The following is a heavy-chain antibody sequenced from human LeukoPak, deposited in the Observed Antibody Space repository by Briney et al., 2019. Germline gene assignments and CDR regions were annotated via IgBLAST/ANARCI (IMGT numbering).Heavy chain of an antibody. CDR3: AKDRRAGDDAFDI. CDR2: ISGSRGTT. CDR1: GFTFSSYA. D-gene: IGHD6-19*01. J-gene: IGHJ3*02. Sequence: PGGSLRLSCAASGFTFSSYAMSWVRQAPGKGLEWVSGISGSRGTTYYADSVKGRFTISRDNSKNTLYLQMNSLRAEDTAVYYCAKDRRAGDDAFDIWGQGTMVTVSS. V-gene: IGHV3-23*01.